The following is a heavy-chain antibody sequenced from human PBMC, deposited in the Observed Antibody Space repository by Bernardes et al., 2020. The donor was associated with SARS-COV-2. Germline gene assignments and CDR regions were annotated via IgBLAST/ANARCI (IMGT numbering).Heavy chain of an antibody. CDR2: ISSSSSYT. CDR1: GFTFSDYY. D-gene: IGHD3-22*01. V-gene: IGHV3-11*06. CDR3: ARDLYYYDSSGYRNDAFDI. Sequence: GGSLRLSCAASGFTFSDYYMSWIRQAPGKGLEWVSYISSSSSYTNYADSVKGRFTISRDNAKNSLYLQMNSLRAEDTAVYYCARDLYYYDSSGYRNDAFDIWGQGTMVTVSS. J-gene: IGHJ3*02.